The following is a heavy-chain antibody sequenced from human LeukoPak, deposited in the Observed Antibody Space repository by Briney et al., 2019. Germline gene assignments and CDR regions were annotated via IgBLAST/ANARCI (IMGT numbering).Heavy chain of an antibody. CDR3: AKDRSSAKDY. CDR2: ISYDGSNK. J-gene: IGHJ4*02. V-gene: IGHV3-30*18. CDR1: GFTFSSYG. Sequence: GGPLRLSCAASGFTFSSYGMHWVRQAPGKGLEWVAVISYDGSNKYYADSVKGRFTISRDNSKNTLYLQMNSLRAEDTAVYYCAKDRSSAKDYWGQGTLVTVSS. D-gene: IGHD6-13*01.